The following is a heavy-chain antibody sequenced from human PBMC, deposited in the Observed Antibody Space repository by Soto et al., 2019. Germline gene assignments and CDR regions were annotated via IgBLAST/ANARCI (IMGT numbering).Heavy chain of an antibody. Sequence: PSETLSLTCAVYGGSFSGYYWSWIRQPPGKGLEWIGEINHSGSTNYNPSLKSRVTISVDTSKNQFSLKLSSVTAADTAVYYCARGYSYGWDYYYYGMDVWGQGTTVTVSS. CDR2: INHSGST. D-gene: IGHD5-18*01. CDR3: ARGYSYGWDYYYYGMDV. V-gene: IGHV4-34*01. J-gene: IGHJ6*02. CDR1: GGSFSGYY.